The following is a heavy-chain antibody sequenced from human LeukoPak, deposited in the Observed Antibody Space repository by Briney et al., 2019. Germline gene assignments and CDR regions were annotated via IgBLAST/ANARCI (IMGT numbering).Heavy chain of an antibody. Sequence: ASVKVSCKASGYTFTSYDINWVRQATGQGLEWMGWMNPNSGNTGYAQKFQGRVTMTRNTSISTAYMELSSLRSEDTAVYYCARYVDTAIVEYYYYGMDVWGQGTTVTVSS. J-gene: IGHJ6*02. CDR1: GYTFTSYD. D-gene: IGHD5-18*01. CDR3: ARYVDTAIVEYYYYGMDV. V-gene: IGHV1-8*01. CDR2: MNPNSGNT.